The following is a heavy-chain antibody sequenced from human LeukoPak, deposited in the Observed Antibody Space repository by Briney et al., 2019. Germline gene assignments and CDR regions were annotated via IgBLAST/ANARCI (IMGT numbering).Heavy chain of an antibody. CDR2: TSRDGLT. Sequence: GGSLRLSCAASGFTFNKYDMYWIRQAPGKGLECVSVTSRDGLTYYADSVKGRFTISRDNSQSTLFLQMNDLRVEDTAKFYCAKSLFTSATGTGRAFHIWGQGTMVSVSS. CDR1: GFTFNKYD. J-gene: IGHJ3*02. CDR3: AKSLFTSATGTGRAFHI. D-gene: IGHD1-1*01. V-gene: IGHV3-23*01.